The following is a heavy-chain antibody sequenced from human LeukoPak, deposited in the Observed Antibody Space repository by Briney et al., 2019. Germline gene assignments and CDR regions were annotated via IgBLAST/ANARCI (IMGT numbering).Heavy chain of an antibody. Sequence: PGGSLRLSCAASGFTFSSYAMSWVRQAPGKGLEWVSAISGSDGSTYYADSGKGRFTISRDNSKNTLYLQMNSLSAEDTAVYYCEKDLGGSGDYRPYWGQGSVVTVSS. CDR2: ISGSDGST. V-gene: IGHV3-23*01. CDR3: EKDLGGSGDYRPY. CDR1: GFTFSSYA. J-gene: IGHJ4*02. D-gene: IGHD2-21*02.